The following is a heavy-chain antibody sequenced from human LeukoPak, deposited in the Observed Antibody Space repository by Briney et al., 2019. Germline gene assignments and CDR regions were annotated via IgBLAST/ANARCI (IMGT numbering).Heavy chain of an antibody. CDR3: ARSGRGNSAGFDC. D-gene: IGHD3-10*01. J-gene: IGHJ4*02. CDR1: GDSMSNYY. CDR2: IYYSGST. V-gene: IGHV4-59*01. Sequence: SETLSLTCTVSGDSMSNYYWSWIRQPPGKGLEWIGNIYYSGSTNYNPSLKSRGTISVDTSNNQFSLKLTSVTAADTAVYYCARSGRGNSAGFDCWGQGTLVTVSS.